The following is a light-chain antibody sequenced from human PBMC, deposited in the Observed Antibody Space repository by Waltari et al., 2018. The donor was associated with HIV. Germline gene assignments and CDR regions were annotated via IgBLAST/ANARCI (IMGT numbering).Light chain of an antibody. CDR2: WAS. CDR1: QSISRTSNSKSY. V-gene: IGKV4-1*01. Sequence: DIVMTQSPVSLSVSLGERATINCRSSQSISRTSNSKSYLAWYQQKAGQPPKLLISWASARAAGVSDRFSGGGSGTDFTLTISSLQAEDVAVYYCHQYYASRDTFGQGTKLEIK. CDR3: HQYYASRDT. J-gene: IGKJ2*01.